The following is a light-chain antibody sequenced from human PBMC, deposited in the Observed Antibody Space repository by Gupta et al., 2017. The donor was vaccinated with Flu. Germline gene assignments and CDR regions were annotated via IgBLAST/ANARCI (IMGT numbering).Light chain of an antibody. J-gene: IGLJ1*01. Sequence: QSVLTQPPSVSGAPGQRVTISCTGRSSNIGAGYDVHWYQQLPGTAPKLLIYRNTNRPSGVPDRFSGSKSGTSASLAITGLQAEDETDYYCQSYDSSLSGFVFGTGTKVTVL. V-gene: IGLV1-40*01. CDR3: QSYDSSLSGFV. CDR1: SSNIGAGYD. CDR2: RNT.